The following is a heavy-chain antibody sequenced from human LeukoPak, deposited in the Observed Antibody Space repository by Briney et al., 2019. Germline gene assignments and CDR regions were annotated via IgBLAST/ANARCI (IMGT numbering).Heavy chain of an antibody. Sequence: ASVKVSCKASGYTFTSYYMYWVRQAPGQGLEWMGIINPSGGSTSYAQKFQGRVTMTRDTSTSTVYMELSSLRSEDTAVYYCASLNTYYYGSGSSDSPFDYWGQGTLVTVSS. J-gene: IGHJ4*02. V-gene: IGHV1-46*01. CDR3: ASLNTYYYGSGSSDSPFDY. CDR1: GYTFTSYY. CDR2: INPSGGST. D-gene: IGHD3-10*01.